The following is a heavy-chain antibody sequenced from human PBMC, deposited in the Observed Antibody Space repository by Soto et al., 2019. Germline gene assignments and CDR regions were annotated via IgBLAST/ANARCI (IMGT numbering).Heavy chain of an antibody. Sequence: LRLSREASGFTFSDYYMNWIRQVPRKGLEWVSYISIGGTTIYYADSVKGRFTISRDDAQNSLYLHMTSLTAEDTALYYCVRGPEELVYYNSIDVWGQGTTVTVSS. D-gene: IGHD3-10*01. CDR1: GFTFSDYY. J-gene: IGHJ6*02. V-gene: IGHV3-11*01. CDR3: VRGPEELVYYNSIDV. CDR2: ISIGGTTI.